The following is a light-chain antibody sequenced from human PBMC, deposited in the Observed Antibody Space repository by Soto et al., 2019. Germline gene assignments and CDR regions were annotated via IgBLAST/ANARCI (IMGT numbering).Light chain of an antibody. CDR3: AAWDDSLNEYV. V-gene: IGLV1-44*01. CDR1: SSNIGRNS. J-gene: IGLJ1*01. CDR2: GNN. Sequence: QPVLTQAPSVSGTPGQRVTITCSGSSSNIGRNSVNWYQHLPGTATKLLTHGNNHRPSGVPDRFFGSKSGTSASLAISGLQPEDEADYCCAAWDDSLNEYVFGDGTKVTVL.